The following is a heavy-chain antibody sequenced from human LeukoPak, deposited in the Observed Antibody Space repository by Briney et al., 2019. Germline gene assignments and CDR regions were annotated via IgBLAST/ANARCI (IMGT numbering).Heavy chain of an antibody. Sequence: GGSLRLSYAASGFTFSSHWMCWVRQAPGKGLEWVAEINQDGSQKFYVDSVKGRFMISKDNAKNSLYLQMDSLRAEDTAVYYCAKASKPITIFGVAHESYYFDYWGQGTLVTVSS. D-gene: IGHD3-3*01. CDR3: AKASKPITIFGVAHESYYFDY. CDR1: GFTFSSHW. V-gene: IGHV3-7*01. J-gene: IGHJ4*02. CDR2: INQDGSQK.